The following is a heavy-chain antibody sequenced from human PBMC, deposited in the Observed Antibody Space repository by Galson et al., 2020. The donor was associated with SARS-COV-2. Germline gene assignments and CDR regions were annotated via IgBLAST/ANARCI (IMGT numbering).Heavy chain of an antibody. CDR1: RGTFSNYT. Sequence: SVNVSCKASRGTFSNYTISWVRQPPGQGLEWMGRIIPTLGIANYAQKFQGRVTITADKPTSTAYMELSSLRSEDSAGYYCSRDKGYYYCGLEVWGQGTTVSV. CDR2: IIPTLGIA. V-gene: IGHV1-69*04. J-gene: IGHJ6*02. CDR3: SRDKGYYYCGLEV.